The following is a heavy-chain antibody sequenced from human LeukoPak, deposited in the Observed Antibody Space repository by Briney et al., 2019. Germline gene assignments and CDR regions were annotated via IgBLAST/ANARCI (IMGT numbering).Heavy chain of an antibody. CDR1: GGTFISYA. CDR2: IISIFGTA. Sequence: GASVKVSCKASGGTFISYAISWVRQAPGQGFEWMGGIISIFGTANYAQKFQGRVTITADESTSTAYMELSSLRSEDKAVYYCARRGNSGYCTNGVCFHPTDPYYFDYWGQGTLVTVSS. J-gene: IGHJ4*02. V-gene: IGHV1-69*13. D-gene: IGHD2-8*01. CDR3: ARRGNSGYCTNGVCFHPTDPYYFDY.